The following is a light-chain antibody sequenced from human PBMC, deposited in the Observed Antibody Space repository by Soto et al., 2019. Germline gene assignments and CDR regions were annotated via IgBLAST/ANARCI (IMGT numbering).Light chain of an antibody. CDR2: DVT. CDR3: CSYGGSYAPYV. V-gene: IGLV2-11*01. CDR1: DSYIGGYNY. J-gene: IGLJ1*01. Sequence: QSVLTQPRSVSGSPGQSVTISCTGTDSYIGGYNYVSWYQQYPGEAPKRMIYDVTKRPSGVPDRFSGAKSGNTASLTISGLQPEDEADYYCCSYGGSYAPYVFGTGTKLTVL.